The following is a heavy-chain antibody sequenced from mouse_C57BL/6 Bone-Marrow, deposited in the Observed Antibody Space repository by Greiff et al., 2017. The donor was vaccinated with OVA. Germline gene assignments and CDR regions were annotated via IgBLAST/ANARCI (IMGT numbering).Heavy chain of an antibody. V-gene: IGHV14-4*01. CDR2: IDPENGDT. CDR3: TYGLYAMDY. D-gene: IGHD1-1*02. CDR1: GFNIKDDY. Sequence: EVKLQQSGAELVRPGASVKLSCTASGFNIKDDYMHWVKQRPEQGLEWIGWIDPENGDTEYASKFQGKATITADTSSNTAYLQLSSLTSEDTAVYYCTYGLYAMDYWGQGTSVTVSS. J-gene: IGHJ4*01.